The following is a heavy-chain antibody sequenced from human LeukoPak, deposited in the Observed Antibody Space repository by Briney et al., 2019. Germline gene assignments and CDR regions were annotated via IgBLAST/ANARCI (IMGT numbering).Heavy chain of an antibody. D-gene: IGHD6-19*01. J-gene: IGHJ4*02. CDR3: ARAIAVAGTVEGFCDY. Sequence: GGSLRLSCAASGFTFSSYSMNWVRQAPGKGLEWVSSISSSSSYIYYADSVKGRSTISRDNAKNSLYLQMNSLRAEDTAVYYCARAIAVAGTVEGFCDYWGQGTLVTVSS. CDR2: ISSSSSYI. V-gene: IGHV3-21*01. CDR1: GFTFSSYS.